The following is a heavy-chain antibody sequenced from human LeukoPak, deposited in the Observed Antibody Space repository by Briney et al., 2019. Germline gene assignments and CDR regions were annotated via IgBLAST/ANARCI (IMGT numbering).Heavy chain of an antibody. CDR2: ISPSGGST. Sequence: ASVTVSCKASGYTFTIYYMHWVRQAPGQGLEWMGIISPSGGSTTYAQKFRGRVTMARDTSTSTDYMQLSSLRSEDTAVYYCARTAAGSSDYWGQGTLVTVSS. V-gene: IGHV1-46*01. CDR3: ARTAAGSSDY. J-gene: IGHJ4*02. CDR1: GYTFTIYY.